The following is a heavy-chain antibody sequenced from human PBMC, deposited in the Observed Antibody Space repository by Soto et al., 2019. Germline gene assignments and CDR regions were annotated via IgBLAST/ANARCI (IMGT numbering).Heavy chain of an antibody. CDR3: VRGDTAMVLGAFDI. J-gene: IGHJ3*02. CDR2: IWYDGSNK. Sequence: QVQLVESGGGVVQPGRSLRLSCAASGFTFSSYGMHWVRQAPGKGLEWVAVIWYDGSNKYYADSVKGRFTISRDNSKNTLYLQMNSLRAEDTAVYYCVRGDTAMVLGAFDIWGQGTMVTVSS. V-gene: IGHV3-33*01. D-gene: IGHD5-18*01. CDR1: GFTFSSYG.